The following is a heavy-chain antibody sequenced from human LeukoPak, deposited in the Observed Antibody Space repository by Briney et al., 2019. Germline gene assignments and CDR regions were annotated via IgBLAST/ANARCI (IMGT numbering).Heavy chain of an antibody. Sequence: PGGSLRLSCAASGFTFSSYWMSWVRQAPGKGLEWVANIKQDGSEKYYVDSVKGRFTTSRDNAKNSLYLQMNSLRAEDTAVYYCARAWGLYYYDSSGPYYFDYWGQGTLVTVSS. J-gene: IGHJ4*02. CDR1: GFTFSSYW. D-gene: IGHD3-22*01. V-gene: IGHV3-7*01. CDR2: IKQDGSEK. CDR3: ARAWGLYYYDSSGPYYFDY.